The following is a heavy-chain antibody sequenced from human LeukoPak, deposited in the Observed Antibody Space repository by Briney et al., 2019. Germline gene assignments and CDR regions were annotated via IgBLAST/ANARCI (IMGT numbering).Heavy chain of an antibody. D-gene: IGHD2-15*01. V-gene: IGHV4-59*01. CDR2: IYYSGST. CDR1: GGSISSDY. CDR3: ARDLGYCSGGSCYDWFDP. J-gene: IGHJ5*02. Sequence: PSETLSLTCSVSGGSISSDYWSWIRQPPGKGLEWIGYIYYSGSTNYNPSLKSRVTISVDTSKNQFSLKLSSVTAADTAVYYCARDLGYCSGGSCYDWFDPWGQGTLVTVSS.